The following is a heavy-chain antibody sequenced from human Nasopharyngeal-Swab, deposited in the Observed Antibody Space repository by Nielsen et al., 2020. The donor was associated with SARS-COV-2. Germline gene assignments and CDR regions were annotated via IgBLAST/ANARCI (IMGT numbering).Heavy chain of an antibody. Sequence: GGSLRLSCAASGFTFSNYWMHWVRQAPGKGLVWVSRINNDGSSKTDPDSVKRRFTISRDNAKNTVYLQMNSLRADDTAVYYCAISLPPNSCMNVWGQGTTVTVSS. CDR1: GFTFSNYW. J-gene: IGHJ6*02. V-gene: IGHV3-74*03. CDR3: AISLPPNSCMNV. CDR2: INNDGSSK. D-gene: IGHD1-7*01.